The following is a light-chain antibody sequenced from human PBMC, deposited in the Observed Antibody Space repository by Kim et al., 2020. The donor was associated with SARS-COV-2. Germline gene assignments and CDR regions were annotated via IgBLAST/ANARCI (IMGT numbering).Light chain of an antibody. J-gene: IGLJ2*01. Sequence: LTCTRGSGYSNYKVDWYQQRPGKGPRFVMRVGTGGIVGSKGDGIPDRFSVLGSGLNRYLTIKNIQEEDESDYHCGADHGSGSNFVVFGGGTKLTVL. V-gene: IGLV9-49*01. CDR2: VGTGGIVG. CDR3: GADHGSGSNFVV. CDR1: SGYSNYK.